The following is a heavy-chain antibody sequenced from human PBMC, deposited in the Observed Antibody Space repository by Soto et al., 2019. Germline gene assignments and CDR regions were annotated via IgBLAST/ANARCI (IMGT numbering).Heavy chain of an antibody. J-gene: IGHJ6*02. Sequence: QVQLVQSGAEVKKPGSSVKVSCKASGGTFSSYAISWVRQAPGQGLEWMGGIIPIFGTANYAQKFQGRVTITADESTSTAYMELSSLRSEDRAVYCCARAPRQLWSTSSYYYYFGMDVWGQGTTVTVSS. CDR1: GGTFSSYA. CDR2: IIPIFGTA. D-gene: IGHD5-18*01. V-gene: IGHV1-69*01. CDR3: ARAPRQLWSTSSYYYYFGMDV.